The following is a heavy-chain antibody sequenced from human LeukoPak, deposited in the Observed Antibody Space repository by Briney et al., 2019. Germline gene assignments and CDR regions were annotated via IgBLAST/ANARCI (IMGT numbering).Heavy chain of an antibody. Sequence: PSETLSLTCTVSGYSISSGYYWGWIRQPPGKGLEWIGSIYHSGSTYYNPSLKSRVTISVDTSKNQFSLKLSSVTAADTAVYYCATNPTYYYGSGSLDVWGQGTTVTVSS. CDR3: ATNPTYYYGSGSLDV. J-gene: IGHJ6*02. D-gene: IGHD3-10*01. V-gene: IGHV4-38-2*02. CDR1: GYSISSGYY. CDR2: IYHSGST.